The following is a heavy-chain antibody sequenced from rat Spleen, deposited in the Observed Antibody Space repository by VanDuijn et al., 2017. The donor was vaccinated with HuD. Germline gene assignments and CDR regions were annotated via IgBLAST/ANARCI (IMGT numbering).Heavy chain of an antibody. CDR3: TRAPGKGYVMDA. V-gene: IGHV2-4*01. Sequence: QVQLKESGPGLVQPSQTLSLTCTVSGLSLTSNGVSWIRQPPGKGLEWMGVMWRSGSTEYNSGLKSRLSISWDTSKRQVFLKMNSLQTEDTAIYYCTRAPGKGYVMDAWGQGTAVTVSS. CDR2: MWRSGST. CDR1: GLSLTSNG. D-gene: IGHD5-1*01. J-gene: IGHJ4*01.